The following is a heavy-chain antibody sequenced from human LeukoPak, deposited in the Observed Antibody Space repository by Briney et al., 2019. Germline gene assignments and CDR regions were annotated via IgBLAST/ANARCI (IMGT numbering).Heavy chain of an antibody. Sequence: SETLSLTCTVSGGSISSGTYYWGWFRRPPGKGLEWIGSFYYGGSYCGSTFYSPSLKSRVIVSVDTSKNQFSLKLTSVTAADTAVYYCARETTARHGLDPWGQGTLVTVSS. CDR1: GGSISSGTYY. V-gene: IGHV4-39*02. CDR3: ARETTARHGLDP. CDR2: FYYGGSYCGST. D-gene: IGHD4-17*01. J-gene: IGHJ5*02.